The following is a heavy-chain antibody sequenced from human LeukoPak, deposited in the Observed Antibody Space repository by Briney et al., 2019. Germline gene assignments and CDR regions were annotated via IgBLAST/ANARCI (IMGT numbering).Heavy chain of an antibody. V-gene: IGHV7-4-1*02. CDR2: INTNTGNP. J-gene: IGHJ5*02. Sequence: ASVKVSCKASGYTFTSYAMNWVRQAPGQGLEWMGWINTNTGNPTYAQGFTGRFVFSLDTSVSTAYLQISSLKAEDTAVYYCARVVYDILTGYVNWFDPWGQGTLVTVSS. D-gene: IGHD3-9*01. CDR1: GYTFTSYA. CDR3: ARVVYDILTGYVNWFDP.